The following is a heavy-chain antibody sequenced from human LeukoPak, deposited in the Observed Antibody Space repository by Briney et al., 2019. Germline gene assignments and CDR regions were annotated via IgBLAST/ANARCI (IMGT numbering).Heavy chain of an antibody. V-gene: IGHV1-8*01. CDR2: MNPNSGNT. CDR1: GYTFTTYD. CDR3: ARGRVVVAFDP. J-gene: IGHJ5*02. D-gene: IGHD2-15*01. Sequence: ASVKVSCKASGYTFTTYDINWVRQATGQGPEWMGWMNPNSGNTGYAQKFQGRVTMTRNTSISTAYMELSSLRSEDTAVYYCARGRVVVAFDPWGQGTLVTVSS.